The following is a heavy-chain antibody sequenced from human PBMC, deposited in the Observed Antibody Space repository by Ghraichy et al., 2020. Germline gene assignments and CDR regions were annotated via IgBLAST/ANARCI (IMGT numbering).Heavy chain of an antibody. J-gene: IGHJ6*02. D-gene: IGHD2-2*01. CDR3: AKSDVVVPAARLGYYYGMDV. Sequence: GGSLRLSCAASGFTFSSYGMHWVRQAPGKGLEWVAVISYDGSNKYYADSVKGRFTISRDNSKNTLYLQMNSLRAEDTAVYYCAKSDVVVPAARLGYYYGMDVWGQGTTVTVSS. CDR1: GFTFSSYG. V-gene: IGHV3-30*18. CDR2: ISYDGSNK.